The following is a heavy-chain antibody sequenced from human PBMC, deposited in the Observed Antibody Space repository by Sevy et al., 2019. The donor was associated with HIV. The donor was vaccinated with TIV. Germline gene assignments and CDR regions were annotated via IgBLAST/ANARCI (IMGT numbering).Heavy chain of an antibody. J-gene: IGHJ6*02. Sequence: GGSLRLSCAASGFSFSGYSFNWVRQAPGKGLEWVSSIDTSSAYIYYADSVKGRFTISRDNAKNPLYLPMSSLRAEDTAVYSCERVNCTNGVCFQGYYYYGLDVWGQGTAVTVSS. CDR3: ERVNCTNGVCFQGYYYYGLDV. V-gene: IGHV3-21*01. CDR1: GFSFSGYS. D-gene: IGHD2-8*01. CDR2: IDTSSAYI.